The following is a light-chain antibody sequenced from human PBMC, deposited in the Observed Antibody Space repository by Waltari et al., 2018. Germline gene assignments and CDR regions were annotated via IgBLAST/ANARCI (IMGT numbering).Light chain of an antibody. CDR1: QDISNY. CDR3: QQAYSPPLT. V-gene: IGKV1-39*01. J-gene: IGKJ2*01. Sequence: DIQMTQSPTSLSASVGDSVSLTCQTSQDISNYLNWYQVQPGRAPAPLVYGYSSLPSGASPRFSGSGSGTQFTLAISSLRPEDFASYYGQQAYSPPLTFGPGTNLEIK. CDR2: GYS.